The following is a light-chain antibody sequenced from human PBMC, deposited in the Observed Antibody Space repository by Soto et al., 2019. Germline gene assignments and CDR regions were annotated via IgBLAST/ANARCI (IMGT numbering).Light chain of an antibody. V-gene: IGKV3-20*01. CDR2: GAS. CDR1: QSVSSSY. J-gene: IGKJ1*01. Sequence: EIVLTQYPGTLSLSPGERATLSCRASQSVSSSYLAWYHQKPGQAPRLLIYGASTRATGIPASFIGSGSGKDFTLTISRLEPEDFAVYYCQPYGSSPRTFGPGTQVEIK. CDR3: QPYGSSPRT.